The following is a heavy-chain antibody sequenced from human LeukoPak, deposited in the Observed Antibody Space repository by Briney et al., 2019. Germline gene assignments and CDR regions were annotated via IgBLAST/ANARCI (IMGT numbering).Heavy chain of an antibody. V-gene: IGHV3-30*18. J-gene: IGHJ4*02. CDR2: ISYDGSNK. CDR1: GFTFSSYG. Sequence: GGSLRLSCAASGFTFSSYGMHWVRQAPGKGLEWVAVISYDGSNKYYADSVKGRFTISRDNSKNTLYLQMNSLRAEDTAVYYCAKDLGDYWGQGTPVTVSS. CDR3: AKDLGDY.